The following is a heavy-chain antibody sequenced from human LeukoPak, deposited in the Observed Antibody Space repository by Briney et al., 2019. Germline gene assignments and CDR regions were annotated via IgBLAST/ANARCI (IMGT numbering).Heavy chain of an antibody. Sequence: SETLSLACSVSGGSLCYYYGSWLPRPPEKGLVRIGYLYYSGSTNYNPSLKSRVTISVDTSKNQSSLELSSVTAADTAVYYCAREHGDYYYGRDVWGQGTTVTVSS. J-gene: IGHJ6*02. CDR3: AREHGDYYYGRDV. D-gene: IGHD4-17*01. CDR1: GGSLCYYY. V-gene: IGHV4-59*01. CDR2: LYYSGST.